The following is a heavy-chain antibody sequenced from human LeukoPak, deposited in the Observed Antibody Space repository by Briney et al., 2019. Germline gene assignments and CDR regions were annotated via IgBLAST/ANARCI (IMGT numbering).Heavy chain of an antibody. J-gene: IGHJ4*02. CDR2: ISSSSSYI. CDR3: ARDLSGTRSY. CDR1: GFTFSSYS. V-gene: IGHV3-21*01. Sequence: GGSLRLSCAASGFTFSSYSMNWVRQAPGEGLEWVSSISSSSSYIYYADSVKGQFTISRDNAKNSLFLQMNSLRAEDTAVYYCARDLSGTRSYWGQGTLVTVSS. D-gene: IGHD3-10*01.